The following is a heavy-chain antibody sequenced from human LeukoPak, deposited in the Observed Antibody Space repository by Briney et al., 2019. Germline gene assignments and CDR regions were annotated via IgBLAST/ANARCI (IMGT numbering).Heavy chain of an antibody. J-gene: IGHJ6*03. CDR3: ARDLRVVVAATPQYYYYYYYMDV. Sequence: SETLSLTCTVSGGSISSYYWSWIRQPAGKGLEWIGRIYTSGSTNYNPSLKSRVIMSVDTSKNQFSLKLSSVTAADTAVYYCARDLRVVVAATPQYYYYYYYMDVWGKGTTVTVSS. V-gene: IGHV4-4*07. CDR1: GGSISSYY. CDR2: IYTSGST. D-gene: IGHD2-15*01.